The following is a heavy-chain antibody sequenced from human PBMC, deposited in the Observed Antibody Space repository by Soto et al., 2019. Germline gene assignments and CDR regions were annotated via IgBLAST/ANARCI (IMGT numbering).Heavy chain of an antibody. CDR2: IKSDSSGT. CDR1: GFTFSGYN. D-gene: IGHD6-6*01. CDR3: ARDSNSSSDY. J-gene: IGHJ4*02. V-gene: IGHV3-48*02. Sequence: EVQLVESGGGLVQPGGSLRLSCAASGFTFSGYNMNWVRQAPGKGLEWISCIKSDSSGTWYDDSVKGRFTMSRDNAKNSLYLQMNSLRDGDTAVYFFARDSNSSSDYWGQGTLVAVSS.